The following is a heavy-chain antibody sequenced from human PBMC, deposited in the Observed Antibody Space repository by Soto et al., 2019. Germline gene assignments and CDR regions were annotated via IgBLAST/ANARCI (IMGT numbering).Heavy chain of an antibody. Sequence: QVQLQESGPGLVKPSETLSLTCTVSGGSISSYYWSWIRQPPGKGLEWIGYIYYSGSTNYNPSLKSRVTISVDTSKNQFSLKLSSVTAADTAVYYCARYIVTGDWFDPWGQGTLVTVSS. D-gene: IGHD7-27*01. CDR2: IYYSGST. CDR1: GGSISSYY. CDR3: ARYIVTGDWFDP. V-gene: IGHV4-59*01. J-gene: IGHJ5*02.